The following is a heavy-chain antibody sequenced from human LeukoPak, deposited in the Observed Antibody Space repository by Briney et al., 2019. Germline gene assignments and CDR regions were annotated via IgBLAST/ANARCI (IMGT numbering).Heavy chain of an antibody. CDR3: ANPYYYDSSGYYCVDY. D-gene: IGHD3-22*01. J-gene: IGHJ4*02. CDR1: GFTFSSYG. Sequence: PGGSLRLSCAASGFTFSSYGMHWVHQAPGKGLEWVAFIRYDGSNKYYADSVKGRFTISRDNSKNTLYLQMNSLRAEDTAVYYCANPYYYDSSGYYCVDYWGQGTLVTVSS. V-gene: IGHV3-30*02. CDR2: IRYDGSNK.